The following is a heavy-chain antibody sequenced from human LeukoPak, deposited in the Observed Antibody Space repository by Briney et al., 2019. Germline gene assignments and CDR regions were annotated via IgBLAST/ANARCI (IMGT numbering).Heavy chain of an antibody. V-gene: IGHV3-30*04. CDR3: ARAPYSSGWYYFDY. Sequence: PERSLRLSCAASGFTFSSYAMHWVRQAPGKGLEWVALISYDGSTRDYVDSEKGRFTTSRDNSINTLYLQMNSLRPEDTAVYYCARAPYSSGWYYFDYWGQGTLVTVSS. CDR1: GFTFSSYA. D-gene: IGHD6-19*01. J-gene: IGHJ4*02. CDR2: ISYDGSTR.